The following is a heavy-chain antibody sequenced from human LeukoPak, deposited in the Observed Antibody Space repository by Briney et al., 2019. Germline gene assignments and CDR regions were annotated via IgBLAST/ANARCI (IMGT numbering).Heavy chain of an antibody. D-gene: IGHD6-13*01. CDR1: GFTFSSYW. CDR3: ARSIPYGTTWYGRSDY. Sequence: GGSLRLPCAASGFTFSSYWMTWVRQAPGKGLEWVANIKRDGSEKHYVDSVKGRFTISRDNALNSLYLQMNSLRAEDTAIYYCARSIPYGTTWYGRSDYWGQGTLVTVSS. CDR2: IKRDGSEK. V-gene: IGHV3-7*03. J-gene: IGHJ4*02.